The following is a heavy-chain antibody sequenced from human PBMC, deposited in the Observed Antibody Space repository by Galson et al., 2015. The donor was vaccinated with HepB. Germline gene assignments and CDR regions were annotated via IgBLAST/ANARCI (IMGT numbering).Heavy chain of an antibody. D-gene: IGHD2-2*01. CDR1: GGTFSSYA. Sequence: SVKVSCKASGGTFSSYAISWVRQAPGQGLEWMGRIIPILGIANYAQKFQGRVTITADKSTSTAYMELSSLRSEDTAVYYCARGSVVPAAMGWIRNGMDVWGQGTTVTVSS. CDR2: IIPILGIA. J-gene: IGHJ6*02. CDR3: ARGSVVPAAMGWIRNGMDV. V-gene: IGHV1-69*04.